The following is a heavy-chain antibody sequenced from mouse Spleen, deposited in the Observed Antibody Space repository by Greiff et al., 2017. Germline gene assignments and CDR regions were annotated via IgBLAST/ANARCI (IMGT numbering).Heavy chain of an antibody. CDR1: GYTFTSYW. CDR3: ASRGDYYGIMDY. J-gene: IGHJ4*01. V-gene: IGHV1-64*01. D-gene: IGHD2-1*01. Sequence: QVQLQQPGAELVKPGASVKLSCKASGYTFTSYWMHWVKQRPGQGLEWIGMIHPNSGSTNYNEKFKSKATLTVDKSSSTAYMQLSSLTSEDSAVYYCASRGDYYGIMDYWGQGTSVTVSS. CDR2: IHPNSGST.